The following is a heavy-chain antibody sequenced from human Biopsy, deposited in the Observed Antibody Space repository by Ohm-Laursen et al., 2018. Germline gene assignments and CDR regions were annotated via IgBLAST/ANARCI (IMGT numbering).Heavy chain of an antibody. Sequence: SVKASCKAPGGTFSNYGVNWVRQAPGQGLEWLGENIPILGTGNSAQKFQDRVAVAADTSTSTATMEPRSLRSDDTAVYYCATKLTGYFHHWGQGTLVIVSS. J-gene: IGHJ1*01. CDR2: NIPILGTG. CDR1: GGTFSNYG. D-gene: IGHD3-9*01. V-gene: IGHV1-69*06. CDR3: ATKLTGYFHH.